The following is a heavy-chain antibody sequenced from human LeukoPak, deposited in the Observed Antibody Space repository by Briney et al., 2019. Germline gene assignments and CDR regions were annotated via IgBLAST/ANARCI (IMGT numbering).Heavy chain of an antibody. Sequence: ASVEVSCTVSGYTLTELSMHWVRQAPGKGLEWMGGFDPEDGETIYAQKFQGRVTMTEDTSTDTAYMELSSLRSEVTAVYYCATSSGWYFRIFDYWGQGTLVTVSS. J-gene: IGHJ4*02. CDR2: FDPEDGET. CDR1: GYTLTELS. D-gene: IGHD6-19*01. CDR3: ATSSGWYFRIFDY. V-gene: IGHV1-24*01.